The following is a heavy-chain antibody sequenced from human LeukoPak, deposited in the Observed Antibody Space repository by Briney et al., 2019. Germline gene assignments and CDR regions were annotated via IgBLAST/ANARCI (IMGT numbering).Heavy chain of an antibody. CDR3: ARRSSSWYMIGNWFDP. CDR2: IYYSGST. Sequence: SETLSLTCTVSGGSISSYYWSWIRQPAGKGLEWIGYIYYSGSTNYNPSLKSRVTISVDTSKNQFSLMLSSVTAADTAVYYCARRSSSWYMIGNWFDPWGQGTLVTVSS. CDR1: GGSISSYY. J-gene: IGHJ5*02. D-gene: IGHD6-13*01. V-gene: IGHV4-59*08.